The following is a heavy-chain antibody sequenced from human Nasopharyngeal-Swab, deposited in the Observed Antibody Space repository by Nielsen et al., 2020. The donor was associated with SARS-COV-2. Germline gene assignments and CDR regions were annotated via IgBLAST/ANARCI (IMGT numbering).Heavy chain of an antibody. D-gene: IGHD2-15*01. CDR1: GGTLNGFH. CDR3: ARVQDAYYYMDV. CDR2: INGRGSG. J-gene: IGHJ6*03. V-gene: IGHV4-34*01. Sequence: SETLSLTFVVFGGTLNGFHWKWIRQTPGKGLGWIGVINGRGSGNYNPSHRSRVTISAGTSNIQFSLKLNSVTAADTAVYYCARVQDAYYYMDVWGEWTTVTVSS.